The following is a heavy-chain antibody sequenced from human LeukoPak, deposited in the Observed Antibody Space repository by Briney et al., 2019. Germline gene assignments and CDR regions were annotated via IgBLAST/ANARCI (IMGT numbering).Heavy chain of an antibody. Sequence: GGSLRLSCAASGFTFTSYSMNWVRQAPGKGLEWVSSISGSSTFIYYADSVKGRFTISRDNAKNSLYLQMNSLRVADTAVYYCAKVFGAYLADSPLFDYWGQGTLVTVSS. CDR3: AKVFGAYLADSPLFDY. CDR2: ISGSSTFI. CDR1: GFTFTSYS. J-gene: IGHJ4*02. V-gene: IGHV3-21*01. D-gene: IGHD3-16*01.